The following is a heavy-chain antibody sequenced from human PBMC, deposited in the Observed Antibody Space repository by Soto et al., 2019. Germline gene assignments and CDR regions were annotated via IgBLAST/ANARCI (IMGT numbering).Heavy chain of an antibody. D-gene: IGHD3-22*01. J-gene: IGHJ4*02. CDR1: GFTLSSYA. V-gene: IGHV3-30-3*01. Sequence: GGSLGLSCAASGFTLSSYAMHWFRQAPGKGLEWVALISYDGSDKDYADSVKGRFTISRDNSRNTLFLQMNSLRAEDMAVYYCARDYYKYYDSSGYYRSPAYWGQGTLVTVSS. CDR3: ARDYYKYYDSSGYYRSPAY. CDR2: ISYDGSDK.